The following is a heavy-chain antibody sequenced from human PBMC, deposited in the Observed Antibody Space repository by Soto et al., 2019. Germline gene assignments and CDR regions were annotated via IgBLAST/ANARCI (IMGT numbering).Heavy chain of an antibody. J-gene: IGHJ4*02. CDR3: ARAPKVSGSSQTRPDF. Sequence: SETLSLTCSIYSGSFSGYYWSWIRQPPGKGLEWIGEISQSGNTNYSPSIKSRVSISIDTSKKQFSLNLASVSAADTAVYYCARAPKVSGSSQTRPDFWGQGTLVTVSS. CDR2: ISQSGNT. V-gene: IGHV4-34*01. CDR1: SGSFSGYY. D-gene: IGHD6-6*01.